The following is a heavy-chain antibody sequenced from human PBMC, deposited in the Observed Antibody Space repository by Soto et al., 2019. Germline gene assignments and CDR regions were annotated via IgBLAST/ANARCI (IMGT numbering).Heavy chain of an antibody. Sequence: SETLSLTCTVSGGSISSYYWSWIRQPPGKGLEWIGYIYYSGSTNYNPSLKSRVTISVDTSKNQFPPKLSSVTAADTAVYYCASLVLGAADNWFDPWGQGTLVTVSS. J-gene: IGHJ5*02. V-gene: IGHV4-59*01. D-gene: IGHD3-16*01. CDR3: ASLVLGAADNWFDP. CDR1: GGSISSYY. CDR2: IYYSGST.